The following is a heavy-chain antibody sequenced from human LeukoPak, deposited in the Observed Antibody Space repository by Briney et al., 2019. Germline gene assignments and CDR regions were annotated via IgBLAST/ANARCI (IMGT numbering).Heavy chain of an antibody. CDR2: ISGSGGST. J-gene: IGHJ4*02. CDR1: GFTFSCYA. D-gene: IGHD5-24*01. V-gene: IGHV3-23*01. Sequence: GGSLRLSCAASGFTFSCYAMSWVRQAPGKGLEWVSAISGSGGSTYYADSVKGRFTISRDNSKNTLYLQMNSLRAEDTAVYYCAKDPWLSLQLSFGGSGEDYWGQGTLVTVSS. CDR3: AKDPWLSLQLSFGGSGEDY.